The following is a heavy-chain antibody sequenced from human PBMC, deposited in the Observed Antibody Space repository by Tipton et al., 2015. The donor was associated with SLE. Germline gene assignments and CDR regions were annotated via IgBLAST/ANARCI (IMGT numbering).Heavy chain of an antibody. CDR2: IKSKTDGGTT. Sequence: SLRLSCAASGFTFSNAWMSWVRQATGKGLEWVGRIKSKTDGGTTDYAAPVKGRFTISRDDSKNTLYLQMNSLKNEDTAVYYCTTSVGAKYYFDYWGQGTLVTVSS. J-gene: IGHJ4*02. CDR3: TTSVGAKYYFDY. V-gene: IGHV3-15*01. D-gene: IGHD1-26*01. CDR1: GFTFSNAW.